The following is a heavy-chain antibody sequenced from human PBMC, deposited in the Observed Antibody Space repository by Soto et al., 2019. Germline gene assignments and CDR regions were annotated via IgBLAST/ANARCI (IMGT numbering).Heavy chain of an antibody. CDR3: ARALPPYYYGMDV. CDR1: GVTFSSYA. CDR2: IIPIFGTA. J-gene: IGHJ6*02. Sequence: GASVKVSCKASGVTFSSYAISWVRQAPGQGLEWMGGIIPIFGTANYAQKFQGRVTITADESTSTAYMELSSLRSEDTAVYYCARALPPYYYGMDVWGQGTTVTVSS. V-gene: IGHV1-69*13.